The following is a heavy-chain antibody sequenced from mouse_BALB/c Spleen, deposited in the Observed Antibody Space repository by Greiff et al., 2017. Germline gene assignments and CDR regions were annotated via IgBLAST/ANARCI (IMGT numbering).Heavy chain of an antibody. CDR2: ISSGGSYT. Sequence: EVMLVESGGGLVKPGGSLKLSCAASGFTFSSYAMSWVRQSPEKRLEWVAEISSGGSYTYYPDTVTGRFTISRDNAKNTLYLEMSSLRSEDTAMYYCARVWPPYYAMDYWGQGTSVTVSS. CDR1: GFTFSSYA. CDR3: ARVWPPYYAMDY. V-gene: IGHV5-9-4*01. J-gene: IGHJ4*01.